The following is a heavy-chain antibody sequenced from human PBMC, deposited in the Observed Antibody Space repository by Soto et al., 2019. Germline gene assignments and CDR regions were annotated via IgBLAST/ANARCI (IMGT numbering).Heavy chain of an antibody. Sequence: EVQLVESGGGLVQPGGSLRLSCAASGFTVSSNYMSWVRQAPGKGLEWVSVIYSGGSTYYADSVKGRFTISRHNSKNTLYLQMNSLRAEDTAVYYCARDRCSSTSCYGDYWGQGTLVTVSS. CDR1: GFTVSSNY. D-gene: IGHD2-2*01. CDR3: ARDRCSSTSCYGDY. J-gene: IGHJ4*02. CDR2: IYSGGST. V-gene: IGHV3-53*04.